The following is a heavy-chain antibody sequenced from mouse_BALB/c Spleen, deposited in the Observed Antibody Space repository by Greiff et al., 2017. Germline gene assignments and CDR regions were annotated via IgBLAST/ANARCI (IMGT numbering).Heavy chain of an antibody. D-gene: IGHD1-1*01. V-gene: IGHV5-17*02. CDR1: GFTFSSFG. J-gene: IGHJ4*01. CDR3: ARSLITTVVATNAMDY. CDR2: ISSGSSTI. Sequence: EVKVEESGGGLVQPGGSRKLSCAASGFTFSSFGMHWVRQAPEKGLEWVAYISSGSSTIYYADTVKGRFTISRDNPKNTLFLQMTSLRSEDTAMYYRARSLITTVVATNAMDYWGQGTSVTVSS.